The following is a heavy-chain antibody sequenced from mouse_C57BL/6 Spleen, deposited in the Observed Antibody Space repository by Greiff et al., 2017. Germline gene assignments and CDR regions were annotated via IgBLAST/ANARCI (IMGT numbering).Heavy chain of an antibody. D-gene: IGHD2-3*01. CDR1: GFTFTDYY. J-gene: IGHJ2*01. CDR2: VRNNAYGYTT. Sequence: EVHLVESGGGLVQPGGSLSLSCAASGFTFTDYYMSWVRQPHGKALEWLGFVRNNAYGYTTEYSASVKGRFTISRDNSQSILYLQMNALRAEDSATYYCARYWGFYDYYFDYWGQGTTLTVSS. V-gene: IGHV7-3*01. CDR3: ARYWGFYDYYFDY.